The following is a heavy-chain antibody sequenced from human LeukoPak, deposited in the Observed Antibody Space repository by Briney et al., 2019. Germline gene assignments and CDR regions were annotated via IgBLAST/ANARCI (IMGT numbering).Heavy chain of an antibody. Sequence: SVKVSCKASGGTFSSYAISWVRQAPGQGLEWMGRIIPILGIANYAQKFQGRVTITADKSTSTAYMELSSLRSEDTAVYYCARDGVYYDSSGRGVFDYWGQGTLVTVSS. V-gene: IGHV1-69*04. CDR3: ARDGVYYDSSGRGVFDY. D-gene: IGHD3-22*01. CDR1: GGTFSSYA. CDR2: IIPILGIA. J-gene: IGHJ4*02.